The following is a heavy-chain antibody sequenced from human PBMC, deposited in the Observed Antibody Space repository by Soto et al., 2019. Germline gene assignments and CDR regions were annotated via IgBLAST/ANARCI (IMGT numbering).Heavy chain of an antibody. CDR2: ISYDGSNK. CDR3: AKDIGYCSGGSCYAFDY. J-gene: IGHJ4*02. D-gene: IGHD2-15*01. V-gene: IGHV3-30*18. CDR1: GFTFSSYG. Sequence: QVQLVESGGGVVQPGRSLRLSCAASGFTFSSYGMHWVRQAPGKGLEWVAVISYDGSNKYYADSVKGRLTISRDNSKNTLYLQMNSLRAEDTAVYYCAKDIGYCSGGSCYAFDYWGQGTLVTVSS.